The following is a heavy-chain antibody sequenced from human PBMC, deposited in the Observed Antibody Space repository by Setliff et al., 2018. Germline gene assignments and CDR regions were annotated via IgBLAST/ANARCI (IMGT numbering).Heavy chain of an antibody. CDR2: IYYSGSTS. V-gene: IGHV4-31*03. Sequence: SETLSLTCSVSGGSISSGVYYWTWIRQHPGKGLEWNGYIYYSGSTSYYNPSLKSRVTISVDTSKNQFSLKLSSVTAADTAVYYCARDDPNHYDVSGYSVGYFDYWGLGTPVTVSS. CDR1: GGSISSGVYY. D-gene: IGHD3-22*01. CDR3: ARDDPNHYDVSGYSVGYFDY. J-gene: IGHJ4*02.